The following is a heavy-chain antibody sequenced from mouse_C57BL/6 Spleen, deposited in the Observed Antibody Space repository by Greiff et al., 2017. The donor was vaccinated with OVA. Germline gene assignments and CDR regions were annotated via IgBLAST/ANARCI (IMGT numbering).Heavy chain of an antibody. V-gene: IGHV1-55*01. CDR1: GYTFTSYW. Sequence: VQLQQPGAELVKPGASVKMSCKASGYTFTSYWITWVTQRPGQGLEWIGDIYPGSGSTNYNEKFKSKATLTVDTSSSTAYMQLSSLTSEDSAVYYCARYDGYYVYYFDYWGQGTTLTVSS. J-gene: IGHJ2*01. CDR2: IYPGSGST. CDR3: ARYDGYYVYYFDY. D-gene: IGHD2-3*01.